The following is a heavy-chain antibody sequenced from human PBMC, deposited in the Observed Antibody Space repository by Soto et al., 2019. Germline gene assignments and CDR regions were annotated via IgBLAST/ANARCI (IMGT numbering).Heavy chain of an antibody. CDR2: VYSTGTT. CDR3: ARDIGSYAYGEGY. CDR1: GGSINSYW. V-gene: IGHV4-4*07. J-gene: IGHJ4*02. D-gene: IGHD3-10*01. Sequence: PSETLSLTCSVSGGSINSYWWSWIRQPAGKGLEWIGRVYSTGTTDYNPSLNSRATTSVETSKNQFSLKLTSVTAADTAVYYCARDIGSYAYGEGYWGQGIQVTSPQ.